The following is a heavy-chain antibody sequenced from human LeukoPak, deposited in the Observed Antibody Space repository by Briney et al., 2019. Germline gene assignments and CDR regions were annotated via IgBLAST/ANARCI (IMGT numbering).Heavy chain of an antibody. CDR2: IDSTGNT. Sequence: SETLSLTCTVSGGSISSSGYYWGWIRQPPGKGLEYFASIDSTGNTYYNPSLQSRVTISADTSRNQFSLKLNSVTAADTAVYYCTRDRGQWVVDYWGQGTLVTVSS. V-gene: IGHV4-39*07. CDR3: TRDRGQWVVDY. J-gene: IGHJ4*02. CDR1: GGSISSSGYY. D-gene: IGHD6-19*01.